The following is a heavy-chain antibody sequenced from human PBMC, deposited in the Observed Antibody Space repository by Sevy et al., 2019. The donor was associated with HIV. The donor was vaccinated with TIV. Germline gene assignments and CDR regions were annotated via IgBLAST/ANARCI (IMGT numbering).Heavy chain of an antibody. CDR2: FDPEDGET. CDR1: EYSLTKLS. D-gene: IGHD3-22*01. J-gene: IGHJ4*02. Sequence: ASVKVSCKVSEYSLTKLSMHWVRQAPGKGLEWMGRFDPEDGETIFAQKFQGRVTMTEDTSTDTAYIQLSSLRSEDTAVYYCASAREYYEDSSGYLDYWGQGTLVTVSS. V-gene: IGHV1-24*01. CDR3: ASAREYYEDSSGYLDY.